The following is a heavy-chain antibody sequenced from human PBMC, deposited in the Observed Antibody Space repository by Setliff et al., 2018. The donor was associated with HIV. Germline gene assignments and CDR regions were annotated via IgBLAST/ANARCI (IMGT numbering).Heavy chain of an antibody. CDR3: VKDVVKFWSGSGALDF. D-gene: IGHD3-3*01. Sequence: GGSLRLSCAAPGFTFNSYGMHWVRQAPGKGLEWVALIWYDASKKEYAESVKGRFNILRDDSKKTVDLQMNSLRADDTAVYYCVKDVVKFWSGSGALDFWGPGTLVTVSS. CDR2: IWYDASKK. V-gene: IGHV3-33*06. J-gene: IGHJ4*02. CDR1: GFTFNSYG.